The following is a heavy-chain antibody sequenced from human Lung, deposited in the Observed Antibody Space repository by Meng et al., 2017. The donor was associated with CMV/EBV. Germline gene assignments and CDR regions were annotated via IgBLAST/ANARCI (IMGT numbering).Heavy chain of an antibody. J-gene: IGHJ5*02. CDR3: ARGPSYYYGSGSYYNAMYNWFDP. CDR2: INHSGST. D-gene: IGHD3-10*01. CDR1: YY. Sequence: YYWSWIRQPPGKGLEWIGEINHSGSTNYNPSLKSRVTISVDTSKNQSSLKLSSVTAADTAVYYCARGPSYYYGSGSYYNAMYNWFDPWGQGTLVTVSS. V-gene: IGHV4-34*01.